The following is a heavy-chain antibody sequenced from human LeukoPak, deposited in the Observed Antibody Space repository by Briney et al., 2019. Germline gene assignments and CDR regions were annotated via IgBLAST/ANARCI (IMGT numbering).Heavy chain of an antibody. CDR2: ISYSGST. Sequence: PSETLSLTCTVSGGSISSYYWSWIRQPPGKGLEWIGYISYSGSTNYNPSLKSRVTISVDTSKNQFSLKLSSVTAADTAVYYCARAIVGATTSDYWGQGTLVTVSS. CDR1: GGSISSYY. V-gene: IGHV4-59*01. D-gene: IGHD1-26*01. J-gene: IGHJ4*02. CDR3: ARAIVGATTSDY.